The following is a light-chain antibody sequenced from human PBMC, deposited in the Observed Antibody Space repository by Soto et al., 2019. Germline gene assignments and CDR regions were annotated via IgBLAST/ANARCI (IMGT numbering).Light chain of an antibody. V-gene: IGLV2-23*02. CDR2: EVS. J-gene: IGLJ1*01. CDR1: SSDVGSYNL. Sequence: QXALTQPTSVSGSPVQSITISCTGTSSDVGSYNLVSWYQQRPGKAPKLMIYEVSKRPSGVSNRFSGSKSGNTASLTISGLQAEDEADYYCCSYAGSSTHYVFGTGTKVXVL. CDR3: CSYAGSSTHYV.